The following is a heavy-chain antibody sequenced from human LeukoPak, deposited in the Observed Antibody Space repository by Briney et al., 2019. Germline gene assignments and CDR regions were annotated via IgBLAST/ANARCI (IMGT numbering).Heavy chain of an antibody. CDR1: GYTLTELS. J-gene: IGHJ6*02. CDR3: ARDRELLRGYYYYGMDV. V-gene: IGHV1-24*01. CDR2: FDPEDGET. Sequence: GASVKVSCKVSGYTLTELSMHWVRQAPGKGLEWMGGFDPEDGETIYAQKLQGRVTMTTDTSTSTAYMELRSLRSDDTAVYYCARDRELLRGYYYYGMDVWGQGTTVTVSS. D-gene: IGHD1-26*01.